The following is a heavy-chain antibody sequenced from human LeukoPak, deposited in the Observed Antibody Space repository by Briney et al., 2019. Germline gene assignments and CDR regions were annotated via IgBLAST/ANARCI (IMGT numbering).Heavy chain of an antibody. D-gene: IGHD1-26*01. CDR3: ARPGSYNRYYFDY. CDR2: ISGSGGST. V-gene: IGHV3-23*01. Sequence: PGGSLRLSCAASGFTFSSYGMSWVRQAPGKGLEWVSAISGSGGSTYYADSVKGRFTISRDNSKNTLYLQMNSLRAEDTAVYYCARPGSYNRYYFDYWGQGTLVTVSS. J-gene: IGHJ4*02. CDR1: GFTFSSYG.